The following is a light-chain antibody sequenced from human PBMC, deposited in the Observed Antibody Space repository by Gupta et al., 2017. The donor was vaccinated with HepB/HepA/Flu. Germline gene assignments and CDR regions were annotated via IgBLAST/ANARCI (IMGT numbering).Light chain of an antibody. CDR2: AAS. V-gene: IGKV1-39*01. CDR3: QQSFSTPRT. CDR1: QNINSH. Sequence: DIQMTQSPSSLSASVGDRVTITCRASQNINSHLNWYQQKPGRAPKPLISAASSLQSGVPSKFSGSGYGTDFTLSISMLQPEDFATYYCQQSFSTPRTFGQGTKVEIK. J-gene: IGKJ1*01.